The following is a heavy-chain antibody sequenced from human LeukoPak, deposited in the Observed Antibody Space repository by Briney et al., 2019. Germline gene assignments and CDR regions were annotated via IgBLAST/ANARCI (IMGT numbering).Heavy chain of an antibody. CDR3: ASSIIRGGYYYYMDV. V-gene: IGHV5-51*01. Sequence: GESLKISCKGSGYSFTSYWIAWVRQMPGKSLEWMGVIYPGYSETRYIQSFQGQVTNPTGRSVSTAYLQGASLRASDTAVYYCASSIIRGGYYYYMDVWGKGTTVTVSS. J-gene: IGHJ6*03. CDR2: IYPGYSET. CDR1: GYSFTSYW. D-gene: IGHD3-10*01.